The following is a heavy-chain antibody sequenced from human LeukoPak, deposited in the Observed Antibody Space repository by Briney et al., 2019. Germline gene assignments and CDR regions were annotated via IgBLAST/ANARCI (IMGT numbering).Heavy chain of an antibody. CDR3: ARDDYGDYFFDY. CDR1: GFTFSSYS. V-gene: IGHV3-21*01. Sequence: PGGSLRLSCAASGFTFSSYSMNWVRQAPGKGLDWVSSISSSSSYIYYADPVKGRFTISRDNAKNSLYLQMNSLRAEDTAVYYCARDDYGDYFFDYWGQGTLVTVSS. D-gene: IGHD4-17*01. J-gene: IGHJ4*02. CDR2: ISSSSSYI.